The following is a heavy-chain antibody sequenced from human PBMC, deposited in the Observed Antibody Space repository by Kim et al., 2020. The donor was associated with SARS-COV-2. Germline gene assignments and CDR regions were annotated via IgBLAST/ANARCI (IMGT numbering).Heavy chain of an antibody. CDR3: AKLIGSRTFDY. J-gene: IGHJ4*02. Sequence: TYYADSVKGRFTISRDNSKNTLYLQMNSLGAEDTAVYYCAKLIGSRTFDYWGQGTLVTVSS. CDR2: T. D-gene: IGHD6-13*01. V-gene: IGHV3-23*01.